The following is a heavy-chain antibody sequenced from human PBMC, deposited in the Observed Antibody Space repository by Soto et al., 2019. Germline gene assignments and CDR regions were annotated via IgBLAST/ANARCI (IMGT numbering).Heavy chain of an antibody. D-gene: IGHD4-17*01. CDR2: IYYSGST. CDR1: GGSISSSSYY. J-gene: IGHJ4*02. V-gene: IGHV4-39*01. CDR3: ARHDKGSYGVVYYFDY. Sequence: SETLSLTCTVSGGSISSSSYYWGWIRQPPGKGLEWIGSIYYSGSTYYNPSLKSRVTISVDTSKNQFSLKLSSVTAADTAVYYCARHDKGSYGVVYYFDYWGQGTLVTVSS.